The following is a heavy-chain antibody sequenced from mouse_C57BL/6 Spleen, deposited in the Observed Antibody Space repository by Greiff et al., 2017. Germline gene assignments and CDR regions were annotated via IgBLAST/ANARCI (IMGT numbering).Heavy chain of an antibody. V-gene: IGHV1-64*01. CDR1: GYTFTSYW. CDR3: ARPFYYDYACFAY. CDR2: IHPNSGST. J-gene: IGHJ3*01. D-gene: IGHD2-4*01. Sequence: QVQLQQPGAELVKPGASVKLSCKASGYTFTSYWMHWVKQRPGQGLEWIGMIHPNSGSTNYNEKFKSKATLTVDKSSSTAYMQLSSLTSEYSAVYYCARPFYYDYACFAYWGQGTLVTVSA.